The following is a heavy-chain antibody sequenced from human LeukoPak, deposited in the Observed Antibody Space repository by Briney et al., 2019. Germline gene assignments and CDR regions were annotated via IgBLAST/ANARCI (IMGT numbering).Heavy chain of an antibody. CDR3: ARDAVNYYGSGSQRADY. V-gene: IGHV3-21*01. D-gene: IGHD3-10*01. CDR1: GFTFSSYS. CDR2: ISSSSSYI. Sequence: GGSLRLSGAASGFTFSSYSMNWVRQAPGKGLEWVSSISSSSSYIYYADSVKGRFTISRDNAKNSLYLQMNSLRAEDTAVYYCARDAVNYYGSGSQRADYWGQGTLVTVSS. J-gene: IGHJ4*02.